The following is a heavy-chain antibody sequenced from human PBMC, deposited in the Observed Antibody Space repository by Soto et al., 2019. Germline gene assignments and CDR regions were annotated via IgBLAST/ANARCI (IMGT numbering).Heavy chain of an antibody. Sequence: PSETLSLTCTVSGGSVSSGNSYWTWIRQPPGKGLEWIGYISYSGSTNYNPSLKSRVTISVDTSKNQFSLKLSSVTAADTAVYYCARRWGPTFDFWGQGTLVTVAS. D-gene: IGHD1-26*01. V-gene: IGHV4-61*01. CDR1: GGSVSSGNSY. J-gene: IGHJ4*02. CDR2: ISYSGST. CDR3: ARRWGPTFDF.